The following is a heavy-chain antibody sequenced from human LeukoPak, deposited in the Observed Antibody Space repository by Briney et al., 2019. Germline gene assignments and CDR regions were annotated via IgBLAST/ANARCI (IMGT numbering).Heavy chain of an antibody. J-gene: IGHJ4*02. V-gene: IGHV4-38-2*01. CDR2: IYHSGST. D-gene: IGHD4-17*01. CDR1: GYSISSGYY. CDR3: ARVGPTVTPNDY. Sequence: SETLSLTCAVSGYSISSGYYWGWVRQPPGKGLEWIGSIYHSGSTYYNPSLRSRVTISLDTSKNQFSLKLSSVPAADTAVYFCARVGPTVTPNDYWGQGTLVTVSS.